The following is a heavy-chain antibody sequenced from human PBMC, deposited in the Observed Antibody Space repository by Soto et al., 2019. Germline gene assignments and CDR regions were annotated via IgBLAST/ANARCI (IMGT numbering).Heavy chain of an antibody. CDR1: GYTFSSYG. CDR2: ISGYSGHT. Sequence: QVQLVQSGAEVKKPGASVKVSCKASGYTFSSYGISWVRQAPGQGLEWMGWISGYSGHTYYAQKFQGRVTMTTDTSTNTVYMELRSLRSDDTAVYHCAREWDNKSEHSSGWYDDFWGQGTLVTVSS. J-gene: IGHJ4*02. V-gene: IGHV1-18*01. D-gene: IGHD6-19*01. CDR3: AREWDNKSEHSSGWYDDF.